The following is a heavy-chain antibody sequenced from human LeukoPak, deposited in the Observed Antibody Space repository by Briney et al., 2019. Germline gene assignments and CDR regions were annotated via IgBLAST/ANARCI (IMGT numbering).Heavy chain of an antibody. D-gene: IGHD3-22*01. CDR2: IYYSGST. Sequence: PSETLSLTSSVSGGSISSSSYYWGWIRQPPGKGLEWIGSIYYSGSTYNNPSLKSRVTISVDTSKNQFSLRLSSVTAADTAVYYCARHRYYYDSSGYYYQPWGQGTLVTVSS. V-gene: IGHV4-39*01. CDR1: GGSISSSSYY. J-gene: IGHJ5*02. CDR3: ARHRYYYDSSGYYYQP.